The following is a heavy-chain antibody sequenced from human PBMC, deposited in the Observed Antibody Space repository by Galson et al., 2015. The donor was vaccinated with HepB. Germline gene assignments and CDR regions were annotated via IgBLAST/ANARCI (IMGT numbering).Heavy chain of an antibody. CDR3: ARLTTMGAPGID. V-gene: IGHV1-69*02. J-gene: IGHJ4*02. CDR2: IIPILGRT. Sequence: SVKVSCKASGGTFNSYSISWVRQAPGQGLEWMGRIIPILGRTHYAQKFQGRVLITADKSTNTAYMELSSLRFEDTAVYYCARLTTMGAPGIDWGQGTLVIVSS. CDR1: GGTFNSYS. D-gene: IGHD5-18*01.